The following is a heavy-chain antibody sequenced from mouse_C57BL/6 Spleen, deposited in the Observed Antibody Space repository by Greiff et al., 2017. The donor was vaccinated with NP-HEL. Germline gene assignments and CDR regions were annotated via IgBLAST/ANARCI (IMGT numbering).Heavy chain of an antibody. CDR1: GYAFSSYW. Sequence: LQESGAELVKPGASVKISCKASGYAFSSYWMNWVKQRPGKGLEWIGQIYPGDGDTNYNGKFKGKATLTADKSSSTAYMQLSSLTSEDSAVYFCAFYYYGSSYGGDYYAMDYWGQGTSVTVSS. D-gene: IGHD1-1*01. V-gene: IGHV1-80*01. J-gene: IGHJ4*01. CDR3: AFYYYGSSYGGDYYAMDY. CDR2: IYPGDGDT.